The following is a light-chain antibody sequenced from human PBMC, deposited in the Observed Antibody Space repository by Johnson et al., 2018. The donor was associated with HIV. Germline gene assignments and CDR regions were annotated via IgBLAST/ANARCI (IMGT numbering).Light chain of an antibody. CDR3: GTWDSSLNAYV. CDR2: DNN. J-gene: IGLJ1*01. V-gene: IGLV1-51*01. CDR1: SSNIGNNY. Sequence: QSVLTQPPSVSAAPGQKVTISCSGSSSNIGNNYVSWYQQLTGTAPKLLIYDNNKRPSGIPDRFSGSKSGTSATLGITGLQTGDEADYYCGTWDSSLNAYVFGAATKVAVL.